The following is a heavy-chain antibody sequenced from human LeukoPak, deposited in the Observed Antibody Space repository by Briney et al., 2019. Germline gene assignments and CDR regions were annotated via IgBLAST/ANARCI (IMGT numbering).Heavy chain of an antibody. CDR2: INPNSGGT. CDR1: GYTFTGYY. V-gene: IGHV1-2*02. J-gene: IGHJ4*02. D-gene: IGHD3-22*01. CDR3: ARASNYYDGSGYPY. Sequence: ASVKVSCKASGYTFTGYYMHWVRQAPGQGLEWMGWINPNSGGTNYAQKFQGRVTMTRDTSISTAYMELSRLRSDDTAVYYCARASNYYDGSGYPYWGQGTLVTVSS.